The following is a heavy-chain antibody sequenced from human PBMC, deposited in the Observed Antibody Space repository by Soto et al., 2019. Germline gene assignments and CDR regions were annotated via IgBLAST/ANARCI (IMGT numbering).Heavy chain of an antibody. Sequence: GASVKVSCKASGGPVTNYAINWWRQAPGQGLEWMGGIIPIFGSTNYAQTFQARVTFTADRSTTTVYMELKSLTIEDTAVYYCARSSFDRSGYYVYYFDSWGQGTLVTVSS. CDR2: IIPIFGST. CDR3: ARSSFDRSGYYVYYFDS. D-gene: IGHD3-9*01. J-gene: IGHJ4*02. CDR1: GGPVTNYA. V-gene: IGHV1-69*06.